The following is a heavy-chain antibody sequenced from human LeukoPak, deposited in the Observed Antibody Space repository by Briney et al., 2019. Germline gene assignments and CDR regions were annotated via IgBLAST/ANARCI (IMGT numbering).Heavy chain of an antibody. CDR2: IDQDGSTE. Sequence: GGSLRLSCAASGFTFSNYWMSWVRQSPGRGLEWVANIDQDGSTEYYVDSVGGRFTVSRDNAKNSVYLQIDSLRAEDTAVYYCARADNYGSILDYWGQGTLVTVSS. CDR3: ARADNYGSILDY. CDR1: GFTFSNYW. V-gene: IGHV3-7*04. J-gene: IGHJ4*02. D-gene: IGHD3-10*01.